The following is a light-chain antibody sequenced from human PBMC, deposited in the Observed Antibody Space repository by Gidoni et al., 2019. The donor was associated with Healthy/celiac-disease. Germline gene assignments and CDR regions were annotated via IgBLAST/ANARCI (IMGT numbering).Light chain of an antibody. CDR3: QAWDSSTVV. J-gene: IGLJ2*01. Sequence: SYELTQPPSVSVSPGQTASITCSGDKLGDKYACWYQQPGQSPVLVIYQDSKRPSGIPERFSGSNSGNTATLTISWTQAMDEADYYCQAWDSSTVVFGGGTKLPVL. CDR2: QDS. V-gene: IGLV3-1*01. CDR1: KLGDKY.